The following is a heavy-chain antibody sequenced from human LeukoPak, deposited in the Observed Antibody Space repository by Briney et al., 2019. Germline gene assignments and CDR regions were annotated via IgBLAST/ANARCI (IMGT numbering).Heavy chain of an antibody. V-gene: IGHV1-69*13. CDR3: ARVRSYYYDSSGNYFDY. D-gene: IGHD3-22*01. CDR1: GGTFSSYA. CDR2: IIPIFGTA. Sequence: SVKVSCKASGGTFSSYAISWVRQAPGQGLEWMGGIIPIFGTANYAQKFQGRVTITADESTSTAYMELSSLRSEDTAVYYCARVRSYYYDSSGNYFDYWGQGTLVTVSS. J-gene: IGHJ4*02.